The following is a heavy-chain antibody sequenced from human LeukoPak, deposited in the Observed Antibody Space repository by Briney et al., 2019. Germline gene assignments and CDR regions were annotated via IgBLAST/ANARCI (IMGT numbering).Heavy chain of an antibody. CDR2: IWYDGSNK. D-gene: IGHD3-22*01. Sequence: GGSLRLSCAASGFTFSSYGMHWVRQAPGKGLEWVAVIWYDGSNKYYADSVKGRFTISRDNSKNTLYQQMNSLRAEDTAVYYCARGRPQNSYYYDSSGYYYFDYWGQGTLVTVSS. J-gene: IGHJ4*02. CDR1: GFTFSSYG. CDR3: ARGRPQNSYYYDSSGYYYFDY. V-gene: IGHV3-33*01.